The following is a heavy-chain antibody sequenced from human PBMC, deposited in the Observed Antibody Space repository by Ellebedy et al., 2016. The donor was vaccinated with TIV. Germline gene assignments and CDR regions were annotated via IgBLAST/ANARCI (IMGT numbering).Heavy chain of an antibody. CDR3: TRGFYEKFDP. CDR2: ISGYNGDT. V-gene: IGHV1-18*04. Sequence: ASVKVSCKASGYTFTKYGISWVRQAPGQGLEWMGWISGYNGDTNYAQKFQGRVTMTTETSTNTVYMELRNLSFDDTAVYYCTRGFYEKFDPWGQGTPVTVS. J-gene: IGHJ5*02. CDR1: GYTFTKYG. D-gene: IGHD5/OR15-5a*01.